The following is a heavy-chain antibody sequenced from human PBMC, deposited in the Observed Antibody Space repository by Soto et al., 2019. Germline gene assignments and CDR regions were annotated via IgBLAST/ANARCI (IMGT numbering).Heavy chain of an antibody. CDR2: ISAYNGNT. CDR1: GYIFITYG. CDR3: ARATLDGYSSSGY. Sequence: ASVKVSCKASGYIFITYGISWVRQAPGQGLEWMGWISAYNGNTNYAQKLQGRVTMTTDTSTSTAYMELRSLRSDDTAVYYCARATLDGYSSSGYWGQGTLVTVSS. D-gene: IGHD6-6*01. V-gene: IGHV1-18*01. J-gene: IGHJ4*02.